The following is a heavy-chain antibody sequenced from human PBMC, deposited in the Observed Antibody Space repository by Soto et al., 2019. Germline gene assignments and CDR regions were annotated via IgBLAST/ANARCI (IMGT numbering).Heavy chain of an antibody. CDR3: ARTPKRDSSSFLRYFDY. V-gene: IGHV1-18*01. Sequence: ASVKVSCKASGYTFTSYGISWVRQAPGQGLEWMGWISAYNGNTNYAQKLQGRVTMTTDTSTSTAYMELRSLRSDDTAVYYRARTPKRDSSSFLRYFDYWGQGTLVTVSS. CDR1: GYTFTSYG. J-gene: IGHJ4*02. D-gene: IGHD6-13*01. CDR2: ISAYNGNT.